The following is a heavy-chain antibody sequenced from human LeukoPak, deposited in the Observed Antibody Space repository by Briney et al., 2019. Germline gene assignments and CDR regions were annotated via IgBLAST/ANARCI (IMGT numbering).Heavy chain of an antibody. CDR1: GFTVSSNY. V-gene: IGHV3-53*01. CDR2: IYSGGST. CDR3: ARSSPYCSSTSCSYFDY. D-gene: IGHD2-2*01. J-gene: IGHJ4*02. Sequence: GGFLRLSCAASGFTVSSNYMSWVRQAPGKGLEWVSVIYSGGSTYYADSVKGRFTISRDNSKNTLYLQMNSLRAEDTAVYYCARSSPYCSSTSCSYFDYWGQGTLVTVSS.